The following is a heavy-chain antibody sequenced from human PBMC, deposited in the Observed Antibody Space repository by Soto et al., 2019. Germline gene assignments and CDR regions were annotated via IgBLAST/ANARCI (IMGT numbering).Heavy chain of an antibody. Sequence: PSETLSLTCTVSGASVSSASYYWSWIRQPPGKGLEWIWYIYYSGRTDYNPSLKSRVTISLDTTKNQFSLKLSSVTAADTAVYYCAGDRGSGSNNNWVDPWGQGTLGTVSS. CDR2: IYYSGRT. V-gene: IGHV4-61*01. J-gene: IGHJ5*02. CDR3: AGDRGSGSNNNWVDP. CDR1: GASVSSASYY. D-gene: IGHD3-10*01.